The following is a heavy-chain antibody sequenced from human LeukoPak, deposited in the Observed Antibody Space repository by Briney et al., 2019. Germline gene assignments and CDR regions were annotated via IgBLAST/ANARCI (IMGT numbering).Heavy chain of an antibody. J-gene: IGHJ3*02. V-gene: IGHV3-13*01. D-gene: IGHD5-24*01. CDR2: IGTAGDT. Sequence: GGSLRLSCAASGFTFSSYDMHWVRQATGKGLEWVSAIGTAGDTYYPGSVKGRLTISRENAKNSLYLQMNSLRAGDTAVYYCARESSNGYNSDTFDIWGQGTVVTVSS. CDR1: GFTFSSYD. CDR3: ARESSNGYNSDTFDI.